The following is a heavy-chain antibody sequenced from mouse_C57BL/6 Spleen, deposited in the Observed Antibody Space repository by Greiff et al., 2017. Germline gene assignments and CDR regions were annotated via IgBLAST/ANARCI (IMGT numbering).Heavy chain of an antibody. V-gene: IGHV1-26*01. J-gene: IGHJ3*01. CDR1: GYTFTDYY. CDR2: INPNNGGT. D-gene: IGHD2-5*01. Sequence: EVQLQQSGPELVKPGASVKISCKASGYTFTDYYMNWVKQSHGKSLEWIGDINPNNGGTSYNQKFKGKATLTVDKSSSTAYMELRSLTSEDSAVYYCARRNRNYAFAYWGQGTLVTVSA. CDR3: ARRNRNYAFAY.